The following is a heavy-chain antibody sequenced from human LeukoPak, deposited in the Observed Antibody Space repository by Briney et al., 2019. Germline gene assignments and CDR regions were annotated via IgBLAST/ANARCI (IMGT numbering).Heavy chain of an antibody. D-gene: IGHD2-21*01. Sequence: GGSLRLSCAASGFTFRSFAMSWVRQAQGKGLGWASGIIGSGRTTFYADSVKGRFTISRDNSKNTLYLQMNSLRAEDTAIYYCAKKEGDTYFSWYMDVWGKGTTVTVSS. CDR1: GFTFRSFA. CDR2: IIGSGRTT. V-gene: IGHV3-23*01. CDR3: AKKEGDTYFSWYMDV. J-gene: IGHJ6*03.